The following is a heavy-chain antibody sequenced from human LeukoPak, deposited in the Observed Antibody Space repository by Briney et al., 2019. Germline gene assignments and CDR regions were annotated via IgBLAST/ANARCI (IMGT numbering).Heavy chain of an antibody. CDR2: ISSSSSYI. J-gene: IGHJ6*04. V-gene: IGHV3-21*01. Sequence: GGSLRPSCAASGLTFSSYSMNWVRQAPGKGLEWVSSISSSSSYIYYADSVKGRFTISRDNAKNSLYLQMNSLRAEDTAVYYCARVRGSYSSDVWGKGTAVTVSS. CDR1: GLTFSSYS. D-gene: IGHD1-26*01. CDR3: ARVRGSYSSDV.